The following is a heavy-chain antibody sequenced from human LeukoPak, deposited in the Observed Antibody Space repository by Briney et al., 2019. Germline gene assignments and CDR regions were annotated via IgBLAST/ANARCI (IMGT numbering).Heavy chain of an antibody. CDR1: GGSISSYY. J-gene: IGHJ6*02. V-gene: IGHV4-59*01. D-gene: IGHD1-26*01. Sequence: PSETLSLTCTVSGGSISSYYWSWIPHPPGTGLEWSGYIYYSGSTNYNPSLKSRVTISVDTSKNQFSLKLSSVTAADTAVYYCASLIVGADHFPYYYGMDVWGQGTTVTVSS. CDR3: ASLIVGADHFPYYYGMDV. CDR2: IYYSGST.